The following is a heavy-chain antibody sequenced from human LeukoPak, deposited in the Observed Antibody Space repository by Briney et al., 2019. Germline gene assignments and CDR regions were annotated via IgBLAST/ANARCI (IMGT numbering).Heavy chain of an antibody. CDR2: IYYSGST. D-gene: IGHD3-16*02. Sequence: SETLSLTCTVSGGSISSYYWSWIRQPPGKGLEWIGYIYYSGSTNYNPSLKSRVTISVDTSKNQFSLKLSSVTAADTAVYYCAGAAVSPNYYYYYMDVWGKGTTVTVSS. CDR3: AGAAVSPNYYYYYMDV. V-gene: IGHV4-59*01. J-gene: IGHJ6*03. CDR1: GGSISSYY.